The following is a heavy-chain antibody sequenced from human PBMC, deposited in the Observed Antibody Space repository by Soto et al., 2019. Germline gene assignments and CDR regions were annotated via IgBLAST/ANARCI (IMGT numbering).Heavy chain of an antibody. D-gene: IGHD3-10*01. V-gene: IGHV3-74*01. J-gene: IGHJ4*02. CDR3: VRNRGPFLRDGLDY. CDR2: ISGEGNNA. Sequence: EVQLVESGGGLVQPGGSLRISCAASGFTFSSFWMHWVRQAPGKGLVWVSRISGEGNNAVYADSVKGRFTVSRDNGQNTLDLQMNSLTSDDTALYYCVRNRGPFLRDGLDYWGPGILVTVSS. CDR1: GFTFSSFW.